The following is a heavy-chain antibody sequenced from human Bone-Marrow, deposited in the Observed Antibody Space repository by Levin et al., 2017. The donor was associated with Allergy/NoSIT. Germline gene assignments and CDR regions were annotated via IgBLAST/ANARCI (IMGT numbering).Heavy chain of an antibody. D-gene: IGHD4-11*01. CDR1: GFTFSNFG. CDR3: ARESGTGTSTDYFDP. J-gene: IGHJ5*02. Sequence: PGGSLRLSCAASGFTFSNFGMHWVRQAPGKGLEWVAVMWSDGSNKYYADSVKGRFTISRDNSNNTLYLHMNSLRAEDTAVYFCARESGTGTSTDYFDPWGQGTLVTVSS. CDR2: MWSDGSNK. V-gene: IGHV3-33*01.